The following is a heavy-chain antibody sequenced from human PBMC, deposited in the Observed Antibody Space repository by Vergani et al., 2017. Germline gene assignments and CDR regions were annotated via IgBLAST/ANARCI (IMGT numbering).Heavy chain of an antibody. CDR1: GFIFDDYT. Sequence: EMHLVESGGLVVQPGGSLRLSCAASGFIFDDYTMHWVRQGPGKGLEWVALISWDDEVTKYADSVKGRFTVSRDNSKNSLFLQMNDLKTDDTALYFCAKHSTLGGKYYEDPSAFDGAMDVWGEETTVIVSS. CDR3: AKHSTLGGKYYEDPSAFDGAMDV. J-gene: IGHJ6*02. V-gene: IGHV3-43*01. CDR2: ISWDDEVT. D-gene: IGHD3-3*01.